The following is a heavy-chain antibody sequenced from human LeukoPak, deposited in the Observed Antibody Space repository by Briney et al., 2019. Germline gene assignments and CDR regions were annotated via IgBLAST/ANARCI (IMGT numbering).Heavy chain of an antibody. CDR3: ARDGFGSFDY. CDR1: GGSFSGYY. V-gene: IGHV4-4*07. J-gene: IGHJ4*02. D-gene: IGHD3-10*01. Sequence: PSETLSLTCAVYGGSFSGYYWSWIRQPAGKGLEWIGRIYTSGSTNYNPSLKSRVTMSVDTSKNQFSLKLSSVTAADTAVYYCARDGFGSFDYWGQGTLVTVSS. CDR2: IYTSGST.